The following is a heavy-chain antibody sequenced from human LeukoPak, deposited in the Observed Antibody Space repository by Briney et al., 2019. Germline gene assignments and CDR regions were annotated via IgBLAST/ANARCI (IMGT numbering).Heavy chain of an antibody. CDR2: INPNSGGT. Sequence: ASVKVSCKASGYTFTGYYMHWVRQAPGQGLEWMGWINPNSGGTNYAQKFQGRVTMTRDTSISTAYMELSRLRSDDTAVYYCARDLSIAAARGKRRFDYWGQGTLVTVSS. CDR3: ARDLSIAAARGKRRFDY. J-gene: IGHJ4*02. D-gene: IGHD6-13*01. CDR1: GYTFTGYY. V-gene: IGHV1-2*02.